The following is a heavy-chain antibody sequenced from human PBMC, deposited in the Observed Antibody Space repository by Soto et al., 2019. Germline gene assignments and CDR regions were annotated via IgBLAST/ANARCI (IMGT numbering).Heavy chain of an antibody. D-gene: IGHD3-3*01. CDR1: GYTFTMYA. Sequence: QVQLVQSGAEVKKPGASVRVSCEASGYTFTMYAIHWVRQAPGQRLEWMGWINAANGNTKSSQKFQGRVSITRDTSASTAYMELSSLRSEDTALYYCARDQRRDYDFWSGYYQGFDYWGQGTLVTVSS. J-gene: IGHJ4*02. CDR3: ARDQRRDYDFWSGYYQGFDY. CDR2: INAANGNT. V-gene: IGHV1-3*01.